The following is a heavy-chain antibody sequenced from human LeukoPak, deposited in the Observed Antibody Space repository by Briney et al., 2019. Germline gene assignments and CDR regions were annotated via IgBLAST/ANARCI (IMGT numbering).Heavy chain of an antibody. V-gene: IGHV3-23*01. Sequence: PGGSLRLSCAVSGFAFDSEAMSWVRQSPARGLEWVASISPGGGTTYYADSVKGRFTISRDNSNNSLYVQMNSLRAEDTAVYYCARANSGRWGQGTLVTVSS. J-gene: IGHJ4*02. CDR3: ARANSGR. CDR1: GFAFDSEA. D-gene: IGHD3-10*01. CDR2: ISPGGGTT.